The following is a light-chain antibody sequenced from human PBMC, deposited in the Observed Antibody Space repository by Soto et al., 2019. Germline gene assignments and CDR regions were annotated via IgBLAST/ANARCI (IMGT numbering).Light chain of an antibody. V-gene: IGKV3-15*01. CDR1: QGIKDY. J-gene: IGKJ1*01. CDR2: GAS. CDR3: QVYGSSSKT. Sequence: EIVMTQSPATLSVSPGERATLSCRASQGIKDYVAWFQQKPGQAPRLLIYGASTRATAIPARFSGSGSGTEFTLSISSLQSEDFAVYFCQVYGSSSKTFGQGTRVEIK.